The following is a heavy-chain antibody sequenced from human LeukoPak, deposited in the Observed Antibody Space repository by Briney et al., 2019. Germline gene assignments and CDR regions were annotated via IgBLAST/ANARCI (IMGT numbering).Heavy chain of an antibody. J-gene: IGHJ4*02. V-gene: IGHV3-7*04. CDR2: IRQDGNEK. D-gene: IGHD6-13*01. CDR1: GFTFSNYA. Sequence: SGGSLRLSCAASGFTFSNYAMSWVRQAPGKGLEWVANIRQDGNEKYYVDSVKGRFTISRDNAKNSLYLQMNSLRAEDTAVYYCARLRAAQTYDYWGQGTLVTVSS. CDR3: ARLRAAQTYDY.